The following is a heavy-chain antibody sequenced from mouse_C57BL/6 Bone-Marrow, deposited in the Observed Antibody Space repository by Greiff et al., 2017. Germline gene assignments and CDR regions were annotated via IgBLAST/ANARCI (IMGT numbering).Heavy chain of an antibody. Sequence: QVQLKQSGAELVRPGTSVKVSCKASGYAFTNYLIEWVKQRPGQGLEWIGVINPGSGGTNYNEKFKGKATLTADKSSSTAYMQLSSLTSEDSAVYFCARDGNYFDYWGQGTTLTVSS. CDR1: GYAFTNYL. CDR3: ARDGNYFDY. CDR2: INPGSGGT. J-gene: IGHJ2*01. V-gene: IGHV1-54*01. D-gene: IGHD1-1*01.